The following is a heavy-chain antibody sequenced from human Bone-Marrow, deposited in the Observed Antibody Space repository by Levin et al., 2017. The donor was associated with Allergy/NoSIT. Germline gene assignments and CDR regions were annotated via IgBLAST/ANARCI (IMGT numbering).Heavy chain of an antibody. CDR2: ISISGTTI. V-gene: IGHV3-48*02. J-gene: IGHJ4*02. Sequence: GESLKISCVASGFTFSDYSMNWVRQAPGKGLEWVSYISISGTTIYYADSVRGRFTVSRDNAKNSLSLQMNSLRDEDTAVYYCGRVVRGVHKEIDDWGQGTLVTVSS. CDR3: GRVVRGVHKEIDD. CDR1: GFTFSDYS. D-gene: IGHD3-10*01.